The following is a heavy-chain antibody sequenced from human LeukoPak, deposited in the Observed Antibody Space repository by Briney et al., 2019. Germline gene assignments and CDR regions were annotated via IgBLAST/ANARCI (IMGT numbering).Heavy chain of an antibody. D-gene: IGHD3-22*01. Sequence: GGSLRLSCAASGFTFSSYSMNWVRQAPGKGLEWVSSISSSSSYIYYADSVKGRLTISRDNAKNSLYLQMNSLRAEDTAVYYCARYYYDSSGFFDYWGQGTLVTVSS. V-gene: IGHV3-21*01. CDR3: ARYYYDSSGFFDY. J-gene: IGHJ4*02. CDR1: GFTFSSYS. CDR2: ISSSSSYI.